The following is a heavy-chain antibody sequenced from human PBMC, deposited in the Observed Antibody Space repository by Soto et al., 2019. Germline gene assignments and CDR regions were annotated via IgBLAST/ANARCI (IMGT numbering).Heavy chain of an antibody. CDR1: GFIFRDWF. Sequence: LVESGGALVKPGGSLRLSCAASGFIFRDWFMRWIRQAPVKGLEWISYISKDSGRANRYADSVKGRFTISRDNAKNSLFMQMNNPTVEDTAVYYCAKEIWATPHSWGQGTLVTVSS. CDR3: AKEIWATPHS. CDR2: ISKDSGRAN. D-gene: IGHD5-12*01. V-gene: IGHV3-11*01. J-gene: IGHJ4*02.